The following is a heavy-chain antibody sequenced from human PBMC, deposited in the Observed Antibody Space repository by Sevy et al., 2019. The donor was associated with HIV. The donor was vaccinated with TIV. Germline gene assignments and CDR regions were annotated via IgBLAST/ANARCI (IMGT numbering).Heavy chain of an antibody. D-gene: IGHD6-25*01. CDR3: ARGDSSGAAFDI. J-gene: IGHJ3*02. CDR1: GFTFSSYS. Sequence: GGSLRLSCAASGFTFSSYSMNWVRQAPGKGLEWVSSISPDSGYIYYADSVKGRFTISSDNAKNSLYLQMNSLRAEDTAVYYCARGDSSGAAFDIWGQGTMVTVSS. CDR2: ISPDSGYI. V-gene: IGHV3-21*01.